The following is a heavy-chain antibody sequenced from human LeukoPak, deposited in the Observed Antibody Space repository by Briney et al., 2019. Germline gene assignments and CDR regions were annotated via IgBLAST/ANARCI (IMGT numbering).Heavy chain of an antibody. V-gene: IGHV3-48*03. CDR2: INSGGSTI. J-gene: IGHJ4*02. Sequence: PGGSLRLSCAASGFTFSSYEMNWVRQAPGKGLEWFSYINSGGSTIYYADSVKGRFTISRDNAKNSLYLQMNSLRAEDTAVYYCARIRGFDYWGQGTLVTVSS. D-gene: IGHD3-10*01. CDR1: GFTFSSYE. CDR3: ARIRGFDY.